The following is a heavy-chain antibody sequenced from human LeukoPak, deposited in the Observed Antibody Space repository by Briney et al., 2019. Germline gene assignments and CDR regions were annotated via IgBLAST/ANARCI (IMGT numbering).Heavy chain of an antibody. CDR2: IYHSGST. Sequence: SSETLSLTCTVSGYSISSGYYWGWIRQPPGKWLEWIGSIYHSGSTYYNPSLKSRVTISVDTSKNQFSLKLSPVTAADTAVYYCARGLGYYYDSSGYRDAFDIWGQGTMVTVSS. D-gene: IGHD3-22*01. CDR1: GYSISSGYY. V-gene: IGHV4-38-2*02. J-gene: IGHJ3*02. CDR3: ARGLGYYYDSSGYRDAFDI.